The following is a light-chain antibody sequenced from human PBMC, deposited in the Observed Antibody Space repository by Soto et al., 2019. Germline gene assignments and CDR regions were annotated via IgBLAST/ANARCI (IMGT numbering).Light chain of an antibody. J-gene: IGKJ4*01. CDR3: HQYNSYHT. CDR2: DAS. V-gene: IGKV1-5*01. CDR1: QSVNSW. Sequence: DIQMPQSPSTLSAFVGDRVTITCRASQSVNSWLAWYQQRPGKAPKLLIYDASALESGVPSRFSGSGSGTEFTLTISSLQPDDFATYYCHQYNSYHTFGGGTKVDI.